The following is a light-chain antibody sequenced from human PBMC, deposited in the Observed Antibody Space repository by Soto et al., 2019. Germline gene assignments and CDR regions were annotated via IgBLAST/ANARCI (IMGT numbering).Light chain of an antibody. V-gene: IGKV3-11*01. Sequence: EVVLTQSPATLSFSPGERATLSCRASQSLSTYLAWYQQKPGQAPRLLIYDSSNRSTGVPARFSGSGSGTDFTLTISSLEPEDFAVYYCQQRYNWPPLTFGGGTRVEIK. CDR1: QSLSTY. CDR2: DSS. CDR3: QQRYNWPPLT. J-gene: IGKJ4*01.